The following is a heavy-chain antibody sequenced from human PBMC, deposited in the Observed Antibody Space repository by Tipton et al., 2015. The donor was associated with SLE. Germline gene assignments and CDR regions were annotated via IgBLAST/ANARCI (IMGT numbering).Heavy chain of an antibody. CDR3: AKDPDIVVVVTALDF. CDR2: IRYDGSKK. V-gene: IGHV3-30*02. CDR1: GFIFSTYG. J-gene: IGHJ4*02. D-gene: IGHD2-15*01. Sequence: SLRLSCAASGFIFSTYGMHWVRQAPGKGLEWVAFIRYDGSKKYYADSVKGRFTTSRDNPKNTVYIQMNSLRPEDTGVYYCAKDPDIVVVVTALDFWGQGTLVTVSS.